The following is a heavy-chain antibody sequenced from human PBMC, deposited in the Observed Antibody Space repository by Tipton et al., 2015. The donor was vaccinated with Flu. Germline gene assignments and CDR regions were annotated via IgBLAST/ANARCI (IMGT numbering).Heavy chain of an antibody. V-gene: IGHV4-4*07. Sequence: LRLSCTVSGGFLSSFYWSWIRQPAGKGLEWIGRIYTSGSTKYNPSLKSRLSMSVDTSKNQFSLKLSSVTAADTAVYYCARGSGSGTYVIFDFWGQGTQVTVSS. CDR1: GGFLSSFY. CDR3: ARGSGSGTYVIFDF. J-gene: IGHJ4*02. CDR2: IYTSGST. D-gene: IGHD3-10*01.